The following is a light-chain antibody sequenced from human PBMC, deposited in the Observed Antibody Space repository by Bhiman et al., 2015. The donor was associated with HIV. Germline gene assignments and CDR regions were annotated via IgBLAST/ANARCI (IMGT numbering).Light chain of an antibody. CDR2: ENT. J-gene: IGLJ3*02. Sequence: QSVLTQPPSVSAAPGQKVTISCSGSSSNIGNNYVSWYQQLPGTAPKLLIYENTKRPSGISDRLSGSKSGTSATLGITGLQTGDEADYYCGTWDSSLRAWVFGGGTKLTVL. CDR3: GTWDSSLRAWV. CDR1: SSNIGNNY. V-gene: IGLV1-51*02.